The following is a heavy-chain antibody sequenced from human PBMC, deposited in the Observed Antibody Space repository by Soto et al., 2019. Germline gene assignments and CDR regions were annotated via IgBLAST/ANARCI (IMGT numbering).Heavy chain of an antibody. CDR3: ARGVVAATFDY. V-gene: IGHV4-31*03. CDR1: GGSISSGGDY. CDR2: IYYSGST. Sequence: SETLSLTCTVSGGSISSGGDYWSWIRQHPGKGLEWIGYIYYSGSTYYNPSLKSRVTISVDTSKNQFSLKLSSVTAADTAVYYCARGVVAATFDYWGQGTLVTVSS. J-gene: IGHJ4*02. D-gene: IGHD2-15*01.